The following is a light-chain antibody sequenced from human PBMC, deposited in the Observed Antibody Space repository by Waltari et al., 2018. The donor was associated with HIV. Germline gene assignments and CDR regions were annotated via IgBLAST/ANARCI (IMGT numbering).Light chain of an antibody. Sequence: DIQMTQSPSPLSASVGDRVTITCQASQDISNYLNWYQQKPGKAPKLLIYDASNLETGVPSRFSGSGSGTDFTFTISSLQPEDIATYYCQQYDNLPYTFGQGTKLEIK. V-gene: IGKV1-33*01. CDR3: QQYDNLPYT. J-gene: IGKJ2*01. CDR2: DAS. CDR1: QDISNY.